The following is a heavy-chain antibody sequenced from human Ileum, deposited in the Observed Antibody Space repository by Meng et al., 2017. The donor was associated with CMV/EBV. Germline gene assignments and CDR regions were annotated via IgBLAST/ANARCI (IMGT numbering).Heavy chain of an antibody. CDR2: IKHDGTET. Sequence: EGDLGWIGGGFVGLGGSLWHSGAACGLSFTASEMHWVRQDAVQGVVWVERIKHDGTETIYRDSVRGRFSGSVDNTKESVSLERNSLRVNDTALYYCLRYFAWSIDFWGQRGLVTVSS. J-gene: IGHJ4*02. D-gene: IGHD3-3*01. V-gene: IGHV3-74*02. CDR1: GLSFTASE. CDR3: LRYFAWSIDF.